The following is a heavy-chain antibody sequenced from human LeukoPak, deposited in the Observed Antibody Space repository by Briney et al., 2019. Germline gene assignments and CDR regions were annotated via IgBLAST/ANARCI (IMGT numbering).Heavy chain of an antibody. CDR1: GGSISSYY. V-gene: IGHV4-59*06. CDR2: IYYSGST. D-gene: IGHD6-19*01. J-gene: IGHJ6*02. Sequence: SETLSLTCTVSGGSISSYYWSWIRQHPGKGLEWIGYIYYSGSTYYNPSLKSRVTISVDTSKNQFSLKLSSVTAADTAVYYCAAGYSSGWKAYYYYYGMDVWGQGTTVTVSS. CDR3: AAGYSSGWKAYYYYYGMDV.